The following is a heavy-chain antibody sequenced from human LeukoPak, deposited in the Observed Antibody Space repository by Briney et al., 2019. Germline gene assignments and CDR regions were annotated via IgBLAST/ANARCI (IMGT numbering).Heavy chain of an antibody. J-gene: IGHJ4*02. CDR2: IYHSGST. CDR1: GGSISSGGYS. V-gene: IGHV4-30-2*01. CDR3: ARGYCSGGSCYRFDY. Sequence: PSETLSLTCAVSGGSISSGGYSWSWIRQPPGKGLEWIGYIYHSGSTYYNPSLKSRVTISVDRSKNQFSLKLSSVTAADTAVYYCARGYCSGGSCYRFDYWGQGTLVTVSS. D-gene: IGHD2-15*01.